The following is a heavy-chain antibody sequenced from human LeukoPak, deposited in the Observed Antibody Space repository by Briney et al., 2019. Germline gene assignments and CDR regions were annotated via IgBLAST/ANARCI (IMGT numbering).Heavy chain of an antibody. CDR2: ISSSGSTI. V-gene: IGHV3-48*03. Sequence: TGGSLRLSCAASGFTFSTYEMNWVRQAPGKGLEWVSYISSSGSTIYYADSVKGRLTISRDNAKNSLYLQMNSLRAEDTAVYYCARGSFYFDYWVQATLVTVSS. J-gene: IGHJ4*02. CDR3: ARGSFYFDY. CDR1: GFTFSTYE.